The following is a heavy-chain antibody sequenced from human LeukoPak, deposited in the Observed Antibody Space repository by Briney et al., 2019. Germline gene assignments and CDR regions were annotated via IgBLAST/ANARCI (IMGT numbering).Heavy chain of an antibody. V-gene: IGHV3-13*04. CDR1: GLTFSSYD. CDR3: ARAEYFDL. CDR2: IGSAGDT. J-gene: IGHJ2*01. Sequence: PGGSLRLSCAASGLTFSSYDMHWVRQAPGKGLEWVSAIGSAGDTYYPGSVKGRFTISRENAKNSLYLQLNSLRDGDTAVYYCARAEYFDLWGRGTLVTVSS.